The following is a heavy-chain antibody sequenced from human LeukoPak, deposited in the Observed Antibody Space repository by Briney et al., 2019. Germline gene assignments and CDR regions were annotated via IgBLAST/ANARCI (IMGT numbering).Heavy chain of an antibody. CDR2: ISYDGSNK. V-gene: IGHV3-30*18. Sequence: PGGSLRLSCAASGFTFSSYGMHWLRQAPGKGLEGVAVISYDGSNKYYADSVKGRFTISRDNSKNTLYLQMNSLRAEDTAVYYCAKEVVAAAGTGWFDPWGQGTLVTVSS. J-gene: IGHJ5*02. D-gene: IGHD6-13*01. CDR1: GFTFSSYG. CDR3: AKEVVAAAGTGWFDP.